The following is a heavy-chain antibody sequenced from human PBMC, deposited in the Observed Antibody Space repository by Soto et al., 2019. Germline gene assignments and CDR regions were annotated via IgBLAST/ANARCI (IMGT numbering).Heavy chain of an antibody. Sequence: QVQLVQSGAEVKKPGSSVKVSCKASAGTFSSYAISWVRQAPGQGLEWMGGIIPICGTANYAQKFQGRVTITADEATSTAYMELSSLRSEDTAVYYCARCQRLVRGVMTPEYYYGMDVWGQGTTVTVSS. V-gene: IGHV1-69*01. CDR2: IIPICGTA. CDR1: AGTFSSYA. J-gene: IGHJ6*02. CDR3: ARCQRLVRGVMTPEYYYGMDV. D-gene: IGHD3-10*01.